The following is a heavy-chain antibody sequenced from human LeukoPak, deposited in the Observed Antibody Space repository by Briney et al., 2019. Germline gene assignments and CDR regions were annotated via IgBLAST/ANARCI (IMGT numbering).Heavy chain of an antibody. CDR3: ARIGTERNAFDI. D-gene: IGHD1-26*01. Sequence: PGRSLRLSCAASGFTFSSYGMHWVRQAPGKGLEWVAVIWYDGSNEYYADSVKGRFTISRDNSKNTLYLQMNSLRAEDTAVYYCARIGTERNAFDIWGQGTMVTVSS. J-gene: IGHJ3*02. CDR1: GFTFSSYG. CDR2: IWYDGSNE. V-gene: IGHV3-33*01.